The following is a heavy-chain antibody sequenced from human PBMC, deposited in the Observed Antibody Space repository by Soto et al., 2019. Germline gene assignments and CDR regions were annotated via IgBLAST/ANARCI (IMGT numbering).Heavy chain of an antibody. CDR3: ARDLNTVTTAYFHH. Sequence: EVQLVESGGGLVKPGGSLRLSCAASGFTFNTYSMNWVRQAPGKGLEWVSSISSSSSYIYYADSVKGRFTISRDNAKNSLYLQMNSLRAEATAVYYCARDLNTVTTAYFHHWGQGTLVTVSS. J-gene: IGHJ1*01. D-gene: IGHD4-17*01. V-gene: IGHV3-21*01. CDR2: ISSSSSYI. CDR1: GFTFNTYS.